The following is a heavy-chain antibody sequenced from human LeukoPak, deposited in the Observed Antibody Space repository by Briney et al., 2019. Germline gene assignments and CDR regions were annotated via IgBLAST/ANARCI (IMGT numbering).Heavy chain of an antibody. V-gene: IGHV4-31*03. J-gene: IGHJ6*02. CDR3: ARDNIHDFGYHGMDV. CDR2: IYYSGST. D-gene: IGHD4-17*01. CDR1: GGSISSGGYY. Sequence: SQTLSLTCTVSGGSISSGGYYWSWIRQHPGKGLEWIGYIYYSGSTYYNPSLKSRVTISVDTSKNQFSLKLSSVTAADTAVYYCARDNIHDFGYHGMDVWGQGTTVTVSS.